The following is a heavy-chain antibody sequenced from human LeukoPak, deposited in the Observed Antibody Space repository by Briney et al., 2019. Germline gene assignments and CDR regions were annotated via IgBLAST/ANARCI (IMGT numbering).Heavy chain of an antibody. CDR3: ARDEGWFDH. Sequence: SQTLSLTCTVSGGSISRGDYDWGRIRQPPGKGLEWIGYIYCSGSTYYNPSLKSRVTISVDTSKNQFSLKLSSVTAADTAVYYCARDEGWFDHWGQGTLVTVSS. CDR2: IYCSGST. V-gene: IGHV4-30-4*08. CDR1: GGSISRGDYD. J-gene: IGHJ5*02.